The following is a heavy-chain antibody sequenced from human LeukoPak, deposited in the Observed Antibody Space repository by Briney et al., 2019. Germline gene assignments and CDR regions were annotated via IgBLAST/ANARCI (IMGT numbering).Heavy chain of an antibody. Sequence: PSETLSLTCTVSGGSVSSGSYYWSWIRQPPGKGLEWIGYIYYSGSTNYNPSLKSPVTISVDTSKNQFSLKLSSVTAADTAVYHCAREAMYSYGNNFDYWGQGTLVTVSS. CDR3: AREAMYSYGNNFDY. D-gene: IGHD5-18*01. CDR1: GGSVSSGSYY. J-gene: IGHJ4*02. V-gene: IGHV4-61*01. CDR2: IYYSGST.